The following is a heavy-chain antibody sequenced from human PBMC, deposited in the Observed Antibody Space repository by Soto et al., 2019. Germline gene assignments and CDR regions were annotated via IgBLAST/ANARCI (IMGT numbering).Heavy chain of an antibody. CDR3: ARVRYYDRNFDH. Sequence: PGGSLRLSCTASGFTYTSYWMSWVRQAPGKGLEWVASIKYDGTEKYYVDPVKGRFTISRDNSKNSVYLQMNSLRAEDTAVYYCARVRYYDRNFDHWGQGTLVTVSS. CDR1: GFTYTSYW. J-gene: IGHJ4*02. D-gene: IGHD3-16*01. V-gene: IGHV3-7*03. CDR2: IKYDGTEK.